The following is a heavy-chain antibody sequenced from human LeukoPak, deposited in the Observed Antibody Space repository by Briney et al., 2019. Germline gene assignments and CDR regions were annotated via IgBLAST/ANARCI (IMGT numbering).Heavy chain of an antibody. CDR1: GYTFTNYA. J-gene: IGHJ5*02. V-gene: IGHV1-3*01. CDR3: ARAEGEWELPGFDP. D-gene: IGHD1-26*01. Sequence: ASVKVSCKASGYTFTNYAMHWVRQAPGQRLEWMGWINAGNGNTKYSQKFQGRVTITRDTSASTAYMELSSLRSEDTAVYYCARAEGEWELPGFDPWGQGTLVTVSS. CDR2: INAGNGNT.